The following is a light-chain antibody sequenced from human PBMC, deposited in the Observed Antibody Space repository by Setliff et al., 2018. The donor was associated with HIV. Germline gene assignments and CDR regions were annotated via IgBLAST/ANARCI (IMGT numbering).Light chain of an antibody. CDR2: QDN. Sequence: SYELTQPPSVSVSPGQTASITCSGDKLGDRYASWYQQKPGQSPVLVIYQDNKRPSGIPGRFSGSNSGNTATLTVSGTQAMDEADYYCQAWDSSTYVFGTGTKVTVL. V-gene: IGLV3-1*01. CDR3: QAWDSSTYV. J-gene: IGLJ1*01. CDR1: KLGDRY.